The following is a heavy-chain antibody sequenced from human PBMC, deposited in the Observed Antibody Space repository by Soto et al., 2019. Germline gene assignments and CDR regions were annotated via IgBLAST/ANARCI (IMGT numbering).Heavy chain of an antibody. V-gene: IGHV3-20*01. D-gene: IGHD3-10*01. CDR2: INWNGGST. J-gene: IGHJ6*03. CDR3: AREGRGADGPYGHYYYYYYMDV. Sequence: PGGSLRLSCAASGFTFDDYGMSWVRQAPGKGLEWVSGINWNGGSTGYADSVKGRFTISRDNAKNSLYLQMNSLRAEDTALYHCAREGRGADGPYGHYYYYYYMDVWGKGTTVTVSS. CDR1: GFTFDDYG.